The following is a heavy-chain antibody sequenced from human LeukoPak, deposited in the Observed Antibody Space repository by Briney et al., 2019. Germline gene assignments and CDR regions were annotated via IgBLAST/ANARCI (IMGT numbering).Heavy chain of an antibody. CDR2: ISSSSSTI. V-gene: IGHV3-48*04. D-gene: IGHD4/OR15-4a*01. CDR1: GFTFSSYS. J-gene: IGHJ4*02. CDR3: ARGGATDTLDY. Sequence: GGSLRLSCAASGFTFSSYSMNWVRQAPGKGLEWVSYISSSSSTIYYADSVKGRFTISRDNAKNSLYLQMNSLRAEDTAVYYCARGGATDTLDYWGQGTLVTVSS.